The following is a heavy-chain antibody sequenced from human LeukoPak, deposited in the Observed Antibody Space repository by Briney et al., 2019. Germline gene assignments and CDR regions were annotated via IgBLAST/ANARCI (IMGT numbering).Heavy chain of an antibody. CDR3: ARVLGHLNYYYYYMDV. CDR2: IYTSGST. V-gene: IGHV4-61*02. CDR1: GGSISSGSYY. Sequence: PSETLSLTCTVSGGSISSGSYYWSWIRQPAGKGLEWIGRIYTSGSTNYNPSLKSRVTISVDTSKNQFSLKLSSVTAADTAVYYCARVLGHLNYYYYYMDVWGKGTTVTISS. J-gene: IGHJ6*03. D-gene: IGHD3-3*02.